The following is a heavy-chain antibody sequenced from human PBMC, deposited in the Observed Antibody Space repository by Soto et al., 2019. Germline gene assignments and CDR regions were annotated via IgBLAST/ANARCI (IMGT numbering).Heavy chain of an antibody. J-gene: IGHJ1*01. CDR2: IIPIFGTA. D-gene: IGHD3-22*01. CDR3: AITMIVVVINRGGQYFQH. CDR1: GGTFSSYA. Sequence: QVQLVQSGAEVKKPGSSVKVSCKASGGTFSSYAISWVRQAPGQGLEWMGGIIPIFGTANYAQKSQGRVTITADESTSTAYMELSSLRSEDTAVYYCAITMIVVVINRGGQYFQHWGQGTLVTVSS. V-gene: IGHV1-69*01.